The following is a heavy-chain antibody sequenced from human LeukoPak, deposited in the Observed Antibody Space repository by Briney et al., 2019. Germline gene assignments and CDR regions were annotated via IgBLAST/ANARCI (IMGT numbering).Heavy chain of an antibody. CDR3: ASYDYGDYYFDY. CDR1: GFTVSSNY. Sequence: GGSLRLSCAASGFTVSSNYMSWVRQAPGKGLEWVSVIYSGGSTYYADSVKGRLTISRDNSKNTLYLQMNSLRAEDTAVYYCASYDYGDYYFDYWGRGTLVTVSS. CDR2: IYSGGST. D-gene: IGHD4-17*01. J-gene: IGHJ4*02. V-gene: IGHV3-53*01.